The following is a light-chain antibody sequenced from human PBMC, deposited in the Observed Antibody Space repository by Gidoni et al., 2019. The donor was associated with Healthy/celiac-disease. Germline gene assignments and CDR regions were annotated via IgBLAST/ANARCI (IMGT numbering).Light chain of an antibody. CDR2: GAS. CDR3: QQYGSSPLYT. J-gene: IGKJ2*01. Sequence: EIVLTQSPGTLSLSPGERATRSCRASPSVSSSYLAWYQQKPGQAPRLLIYGASSRATGIPDRVSGSGSGTDFTLTISRLELEDFAVYYCQQYGSSPLYTFGQGTKLEIK. V-gene: IGKV3-20*01. CDR1: PSVSSSY.